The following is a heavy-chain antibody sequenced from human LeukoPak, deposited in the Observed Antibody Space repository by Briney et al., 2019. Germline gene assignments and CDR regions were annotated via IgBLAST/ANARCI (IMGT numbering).Heavy chain of an antibody. Sequence: GGSLRLSCAASGFTFDDYAMHWVRQAPGKGLEWVSGISWNSGSIGYADSVKGRFTISRDNAKNTLYLQMNSLRAEDTAIYYCAKDSSQGGDYFDSWGQGTLVTVSS. CDR1: GFTFDDYA. J-gene: IGHJ4*02. CDR2: ISWNSGSI. CDR3: AKDSSQGGDYFDS. V-gene: IGHV3-9*01. D-gene: IGHD3-16*01.